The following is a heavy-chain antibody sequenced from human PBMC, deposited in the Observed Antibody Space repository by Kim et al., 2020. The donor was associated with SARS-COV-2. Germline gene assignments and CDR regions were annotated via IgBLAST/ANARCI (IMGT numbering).Heavy chain of an antibody. J-gene: IGHJ4*02. D-gene: IGHD4-17*01. CDR2: IRSKANSYAT. V-gene: IGHV3-73*01. Sequence: GGSLRLSCAASGFTFSGSAMHWVRQASGKGLEWVGRIRSKANSYATAYAASVKGRFTISRDDSKNTAYLQMNSLKTEDTAVYYCTRPRHDYGDYDDYWGQGTLVTVSS. CDR1: GFTFSGSA. CDR3: TRPRHDYGDYDDY.